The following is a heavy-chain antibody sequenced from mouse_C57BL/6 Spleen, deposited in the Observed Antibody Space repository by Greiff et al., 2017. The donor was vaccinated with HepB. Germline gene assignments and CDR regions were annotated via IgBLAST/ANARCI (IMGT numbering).Heavy chain of an antibody. Sequence: DVHLVESGGGLVKPGGSLKLSCAASGFTFSSYAMSWVRQTPEKRLEWVATISDGGSYTYYPDNVKGRFTISRDNAKNNLYLQMSHLKSEDTAMYYCARGYYGLAGAMDYWGQGTSVTVSS. CDR3: ARGYYGLAGAMDY. D-gene: IGHD1-1*01. CDR2: ISDGGSYT. V-gene: IGHV5-4*01. CDR1: GFTFSSYA. J-gene: IGHJ4*01.